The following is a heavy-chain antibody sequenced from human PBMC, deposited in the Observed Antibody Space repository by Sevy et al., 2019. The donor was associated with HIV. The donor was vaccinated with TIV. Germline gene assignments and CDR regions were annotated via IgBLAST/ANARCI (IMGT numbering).Heavy chain of an antibody. CDR3: ARRYFDL. J-gene: IGHJ4*01. V-gene: IGHV3-7*01. Sequence: GGSLRLSCVASGFTFDNYWMQWVHQAPGKGLEWVANIRQDGNEIYYADSVKGRFTISRDNAKESLYLQMSNLRVEDTAIYYCARRYFDLWGHGILVTVSS. CDR1: GFTFDNYW. CDR2: IRQDGNEI.